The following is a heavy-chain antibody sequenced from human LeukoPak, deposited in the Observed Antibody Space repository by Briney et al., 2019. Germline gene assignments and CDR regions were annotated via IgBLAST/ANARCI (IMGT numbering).Heavy chain of an antibody. CDR2: ISYDGSNK. CDR3: AREAAVAGNQYFDY. D-gene: IGHD6-19*01. Sequence: GGSLRLSCAASGFTFSSYAMHWVRQAPGKGLEWVAVISYDGSNKYYADSVKGRFTISRDNSKNTLYLQMNSLGAEDTAVYYCAREAAVAGNQYFDYWGQGTLVTVSS. CDR1: GFTFSSYA. J-gene: IGHJ4*02. V-gene: IGHV3-30*04.